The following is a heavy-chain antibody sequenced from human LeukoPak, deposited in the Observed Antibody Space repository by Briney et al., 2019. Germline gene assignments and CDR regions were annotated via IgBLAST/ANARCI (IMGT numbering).Heavy chain of an antibody. J-gene: IGHJ4*02. Sequence: ASVKVSCKASGYTFTSYDINWVRQATGQGLEWMGWMNPNSGNTSYAQKFQGRVTMTRNTSISTAYMELSSLRSEDTAVYYCARVGRNWNYFVDYWGQGTLVTVSS. V-gene: IGHV1-8*01. CDR1: GYTFTSYD. D-gene: IGHD1-7*01. CDR2: MNPNSGNT. CDR3: ARVGRNWNYFVDY.